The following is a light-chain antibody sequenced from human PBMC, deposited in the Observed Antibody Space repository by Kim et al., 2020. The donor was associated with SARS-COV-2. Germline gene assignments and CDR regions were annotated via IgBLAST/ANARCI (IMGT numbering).Light chain of an antibody. CDR2: YDS. J-gene: IGLJ2*01. CDR3: QVWDSSSDHRVV. CDR1: SIGSKS. V-gene: IGLV3-21*04. Sequence: SYELTQPPAVSVAPGKTARITCEGISIGSKSVHWYQQKPGQAPVLVISYDSDRPSGIPERFSGSNSGNTATLTISRVEAGDEADYYCQVWDSSSDHRVVFGGGAQLTVL.